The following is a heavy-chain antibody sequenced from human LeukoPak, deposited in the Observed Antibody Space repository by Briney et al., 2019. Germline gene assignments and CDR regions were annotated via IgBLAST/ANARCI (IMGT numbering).Heavy chain of an antibody. CDR1: GGSISGGGYY. CDR3: ARETPYCSSTSCYRGPNYYYGMDV. CDR2: IYYSGST. D-gene: IGHD2-2*01. Sequence: PSQTLSLTRTLSGGSISGGGYYWSSTRQHPGEGLEWIGYIYYSGSTYYNPSLKSRVTISVDTSKNQFSLKLSSVTAADTAVYYCARETPYCSSTSCYRGPNYYYGMDVWGQGTTVTVSS. V-gene: IGHV4-31*03. J-gene: IGHJ6*02.